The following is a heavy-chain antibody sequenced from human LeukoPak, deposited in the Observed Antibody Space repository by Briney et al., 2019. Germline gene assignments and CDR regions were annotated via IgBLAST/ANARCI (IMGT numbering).Heavy chain of an antibody. Sequence: SETLSLTCTVSGGSISSSSYYWGWIRQPPGKGLEWIGSIYYSGSTYYNPSLKSRVTISVDTSKNQFSLKLSSVTAADTAVYYCARVVAGLFDYWGQGTLVTVSS. CDR1: GGSISSSSYY. D-gene: IGHD6-19*01. CDR2: IYYSGST. V-gene: IGHV4-39*07. J-gene: IGHJ4*02. CDR3: ARVVAGLFDY.